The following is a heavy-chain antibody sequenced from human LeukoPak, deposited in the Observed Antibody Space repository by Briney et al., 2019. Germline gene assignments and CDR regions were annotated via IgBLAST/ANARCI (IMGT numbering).Heavy chain of an antibody. CDR3: ATLEKLGDERGDSWFDP. D-gene: IGHD7-27*01. CDR2: ISNDGTKK. Sequence: GRSLRLSCAVSGFTFSGYPMRWVRQAPGKGLEWVAVISNDGTKKYYADSVKGRFAISRDNSKNTVFLQMSSLTVEDTAVYFCATLEKLGDERGDSWFDPWGQGTLVTVSS. V-gene: IGHV3-30*09. J-gene: IGHJ5*02. CDR1: GFTFSGYP.